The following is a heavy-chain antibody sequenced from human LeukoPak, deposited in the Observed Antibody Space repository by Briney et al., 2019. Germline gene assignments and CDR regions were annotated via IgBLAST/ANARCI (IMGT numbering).Heavy chain of an antibody. J-gene: IGHJ6*02. CDR3: ARNNGMDV. Sequence: PGGSLRLSCAASGFTLSNHWMTWVRQVPGRGPGWVANVNRDGSETYYLDSVKGRFTISKDNAKNSLYLQMNSLRAEDTALYHCARNNGMDVWGRGTTVIVSS. CDR1: GFTLSNHW. V-gene: IGHV3-7*03. CDR2: VNRDGSET.